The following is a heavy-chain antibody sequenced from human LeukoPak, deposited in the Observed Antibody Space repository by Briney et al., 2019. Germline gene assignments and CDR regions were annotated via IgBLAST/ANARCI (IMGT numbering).Heavy chain of an antibody. V-gene: IGHV1-8*01. Sequence: GASVKVSCKASGYTFTSYDINWVRQATGQGLEWMGWMNPNSGNTGYAQKFQGRVTMTRNTSISTAYMELSSLRSEDTAVYYCASSQLLQQYYYYGMDVWGQGTTVTVSS. CDR1: GYTFTSYD. CDR3: ASSQLLQQYYYYGMDV. CDR2: MNPNSGNT. J-gene: IGHJ6*02. D-gene: IGHD2-2*01.